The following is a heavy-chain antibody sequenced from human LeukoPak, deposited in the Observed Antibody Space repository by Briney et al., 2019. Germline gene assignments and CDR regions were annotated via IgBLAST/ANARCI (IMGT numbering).Heavy chain of an antibody. CDR3: AKSSYYDSSCYYREYYFDY. D-gene: IGHD3-22*01. CDR2: ITGSPGST. J-gene: IGHJ4*02. CDR1: GFTFSYYS. Sequence: GGSLRLSCAASGFTFSYYSMSWVRQAPAKGLEWVSGITGSPGSTHYADSVKGRFTISRDNTKNTLYLQMNSLRAEDTAIYYCAKSSYYDSSCYYREYYFDYWGQGTLVTVSS. V-gene: IGHV3-23*01.